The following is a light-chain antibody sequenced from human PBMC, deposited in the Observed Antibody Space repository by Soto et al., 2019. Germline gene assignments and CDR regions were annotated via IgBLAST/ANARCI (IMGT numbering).Light chain of an antibody. CDR2: SNS. Sequence: QPVLTQPPSVSGAPGQRVTISCTGSSSNIGAGYDVHWFQQLPGTVPKLLIYSNSNRPSGVPDRFSGSKSGASASLAIAGLQAEDEADYYCQSYDRGLGGSVIFGGGTKLTVL. J-gene: IGLJ2*01. CDR1: SSNIGAGYD. CDR3: QSYDRGLGGSVI. V-gene: IGLV1-40*01.